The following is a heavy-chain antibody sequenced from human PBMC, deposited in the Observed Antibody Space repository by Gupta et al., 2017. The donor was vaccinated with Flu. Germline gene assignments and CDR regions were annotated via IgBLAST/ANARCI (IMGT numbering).Heavy chain of an antibody. V-gene: IGHV1-2*02. CDR2: INPNSGGT. Sequence: QVQLVQSGTEVKKPGASVQVSRKASGYRFTGYYLHWVRPDPGQGLGWMAWINPNSGGTNYAHNCQGRVTVTRDSSISTAYMVLSSLRSDDTAVYYCSRGLKFWYDSSGPYPVNTWIDIWGQGTLVSVSS. CDR3: SRGLKFWYDSSGPYPVNTWIDI. D-gene: IGHD3-22*01. J-gene: IGHJ5*02. CDR1: GYRFTGYY.